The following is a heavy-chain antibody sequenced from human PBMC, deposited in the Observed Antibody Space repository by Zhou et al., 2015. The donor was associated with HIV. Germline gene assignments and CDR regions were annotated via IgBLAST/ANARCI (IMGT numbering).Heavy chain of an antibody. Sequence: QVQLVQSGAEVKKPGSSVKVSCKASGGTFSSYAISWVRQAPGQGLEWMGGIIPIFGTANYAQKFQGRVTITADESTSTAYMELSSLRSEDTAVYYCARALGGYVRELPHGMDVWGQGTTVTVSS. V-gene: IGHV1-69*01. CDR3: ARALGGYVRELPHGMDV. J-gene: IGHJ6*02. D-gene: IGHD1-26*01. CDR2: IIPIFGTA. CDR1: GGTFSSYA.